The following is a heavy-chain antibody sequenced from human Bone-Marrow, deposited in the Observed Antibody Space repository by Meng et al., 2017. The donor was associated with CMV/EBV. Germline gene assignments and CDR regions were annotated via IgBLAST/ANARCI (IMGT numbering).Heavy chain of an antibody. CDR3: ARAGSSSYDYDY. V-gene: IGHV4-59*01. CDR2: IYYSVST. J-gene: IGHJ4*02. Sequence: SETLSLTCTVSGGSISSYYWSWIRQPPGKGLEWIGYIYYSVSTNYNPSLKSRVTISVDTSKTQFSLKLSSVTAADTAVDCCARAGSSSYDYDYWGQGTLVTVSS. CDR1: GGSISSYY. D-gene: IGHD6-6*01.